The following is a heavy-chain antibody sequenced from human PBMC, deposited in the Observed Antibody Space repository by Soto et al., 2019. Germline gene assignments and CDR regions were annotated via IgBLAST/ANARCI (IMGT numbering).Heavy chain of an antibody. CDR1: GFTFSSYG. CDR2: ISYDGSNK. V-gene: IGHV3-30*18. D-gene: IGHD6-6*01. J-gene: IGHJ6*02. Sequence: PGGSLRLSCAASGFTFSSYGMHWVRQAPGKGLEWVAVISYDGSNKYYADSVKGRFTISRDNSKNTLYLQMNSLRAEDTAVCYCAKDQREQLVGGYYYYYGMDVWGQGITVTVSS. CDR3: AKDQREQLVGGYYYYYGMDV.